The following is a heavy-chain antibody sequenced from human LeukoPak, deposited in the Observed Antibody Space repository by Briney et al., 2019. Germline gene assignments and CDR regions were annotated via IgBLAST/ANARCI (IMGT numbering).Heavy chain of an antibody. J-gene: IGHJ4*02. CDR3: AKIDSC. CDR2: INSDGSIT. Sequence: GGSLRLSCAASGFTFSRNWMHWVRQAPGKGLVWVSRINSDGSITNYADSVKGRFTISRDNAKNTLYLQMSSLRAEDTAVYYCAKIDSCWGQGTLVTVSS. CDR1: GFTFSRNW. D-gene: IGHD2-21*01. V-gene: IGHV3-74*01.